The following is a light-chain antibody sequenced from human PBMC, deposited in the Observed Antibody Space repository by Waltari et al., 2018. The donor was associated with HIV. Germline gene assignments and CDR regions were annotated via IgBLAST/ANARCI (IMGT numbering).Light chain of an antibody. V-gene: IGLV1-44*01. CDR2: SND. CDR3: AAWDDSLNVWV. J-gene: IGLJ3*02. Sequence: QSVLTQPPSVSGAPGQRVTISCSGGSSYIGRKTVDWYQQVPGMAPKLLIYSNDQRPSGIPDRFSGSKSGTSASLAVSGLQSEDGADYYCAAWDDSLNVWVFGGGTKLTVL. CDR1: SSYIGRKT.